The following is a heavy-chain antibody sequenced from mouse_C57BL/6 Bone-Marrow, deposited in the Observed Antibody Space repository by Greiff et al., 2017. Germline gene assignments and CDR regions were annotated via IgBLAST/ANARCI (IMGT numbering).Heavy chain of an antibody. CDR1: GFTFSSYA. CDR2: ISDGGSYT. D-gene: IGHD2-1*01. CDR3: ARDPRYYGNYDY. J-gene: IGHJ2*01. V-gene: IGHV5-4*01. Sequence: EVKLVESGGGLVKPGGSLKLSCAASGFTFSSYAMSWVRQTPEKRLEWVATISDGGSYTYYPDNVKGRFTISRDNAKNNLYLQMSHLKSEDTAMYYCARDPRYYGNYDYWGQGTTLTVSS.